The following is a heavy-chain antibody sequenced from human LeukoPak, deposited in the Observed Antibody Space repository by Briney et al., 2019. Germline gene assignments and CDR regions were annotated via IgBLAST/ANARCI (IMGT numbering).Heavy chain of an antibody. D-gene: IGHD3-10*01. CDR3: AKDQGYYGSGSYKEYFQH. Sequence: GGSLRLSCAASGFTFSSYAMTWVRQAPGKGLEWVSAMSGSGDSTCYADSVKGRFTTSRDNSKNTLYLQMNSLRAEDTAVYYCAKDQGYYGSGSYKEYFQHWGQGTLVTVSS. CDR2: MSGSGDST. CDR1: GFTFSSYA. V-gene: IGHV3-23*01. J-gene: IGHJ1*01.